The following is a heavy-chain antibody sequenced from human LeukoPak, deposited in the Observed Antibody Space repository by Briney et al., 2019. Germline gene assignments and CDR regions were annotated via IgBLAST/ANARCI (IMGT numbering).Heavy chain of an antibody. D-gene: IGHD2-21*01. Sequence: SETLSLTCTVSGGSISSSSDYWGWIRQPPGKGLEWIGSIYNSGSTYYNPSLKSRVTISVDTSKNQFSLKLSSVTAADTAVYYCAGGVVMSYFDYWGQGTRVTVSS. CDR3: AGGVVMSYFDY. CDR2: IYNSGST. V-gene: IGHV4-39*01. J-gene: IGHJ4*02. CDR1: GGSISSSSDY.